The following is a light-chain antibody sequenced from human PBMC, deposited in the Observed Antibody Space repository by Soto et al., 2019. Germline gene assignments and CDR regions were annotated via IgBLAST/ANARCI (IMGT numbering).Light chain of an antibody. J-gene: IGKJ5*01. V-gene: IGKV3-15*01. CDR2: GAS. CDR1: QSVSTR. Sequence: EIVMTQSPATLSVSPVERVTFSCRASQSVSTRLAWYQHKPGQAPRLLISGASTGATGIPPRFSGSGSGTDFTLTVNSLQSEDIAVYYCQQYHNWPVTFGQGTRLEIK. CDR3: QQYHNWPVT.